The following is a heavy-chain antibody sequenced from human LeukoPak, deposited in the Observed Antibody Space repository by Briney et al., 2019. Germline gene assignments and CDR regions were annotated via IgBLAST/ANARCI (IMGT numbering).Heavy chain of an antibody. CDR2: ISSSSSYI. CDR3: ARGDILTGYVDY. V-gene: IGHV3-21*01. D-gene: IGHD3-9*01. Sequence: PGGSLRLSCAASGFTFSSYSMNWVRQAPGKGLEWVSSISSSSSYIYYPGSVKGRFTISRENAKNSLYLQMNSLRAGDTAVYYCARGDILTGYVDYWGQGTLVTVSS. J-gene: IGHJ4*02. CDR1: GFTFSSYS.